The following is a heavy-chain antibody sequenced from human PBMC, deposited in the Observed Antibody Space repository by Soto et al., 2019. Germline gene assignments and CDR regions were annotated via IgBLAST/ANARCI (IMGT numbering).Heavy chain of an antibody. Sequence: GGSLRLSCAASGFTFTRYSMNWVRQAPGKGLEWVSSISSTTNYIYYADSMKGRFTVSRDDAKNSLYLQMNSLRDEDTAVYYCATDGTVTTPGVLDYWGQGTLVTVSS. CDR2: ISSTTNYI. J-gene: IGHJ4*02. D-gene: IGHD4-4*01. CDR3: ATDGTVTTPGVLDY. CDR1: GFTFTRYS. V-gene: IGHV3-21*01.